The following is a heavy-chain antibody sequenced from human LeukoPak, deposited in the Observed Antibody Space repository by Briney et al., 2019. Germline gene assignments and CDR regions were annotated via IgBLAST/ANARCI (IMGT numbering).Heavy chain of an antibody. CDR3: VTPRSWELSDMAV. Sequence: SETLSLTCTVSGSSISTNYYWAWIRQSPGTGLEWIGGVYHNGETYYNPSLKSRVIISVDTSRNDFSLRLTSVTAADTALYYCVTPRSWELSDMAVWGKGTTVIVSS. V-gene: IGHV4-38-2*02. D-gene: IGHD1-26*01. CDR2: VYHNGET. CDR1: GSSISTNYY. J-gene: IGHJ6*03.